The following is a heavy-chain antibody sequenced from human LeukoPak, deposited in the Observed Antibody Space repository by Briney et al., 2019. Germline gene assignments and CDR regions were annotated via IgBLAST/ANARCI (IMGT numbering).Heavy chain of an antibody. CDR3: ARMPIVGATTIDY. J-gene: IGHJ4*02. CDR1: GGSIRSSSYY. D-gene: IGHD1-26*01. CDR2: IYYSGSP. V-gene: IGHV4-39*01. Sequence: PSETLSLTCTVSGGSIRSSSYYWGWIRQPPGKGLEWSGSIYYSGSPYYNPSLKRRVHISVDMSKNEFSLNLRSVTAADARGFYCARMPIVGATTIDYWGQGTLVTVSS.